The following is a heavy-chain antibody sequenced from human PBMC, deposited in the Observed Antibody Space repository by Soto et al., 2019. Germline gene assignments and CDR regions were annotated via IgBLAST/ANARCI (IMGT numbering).Heavy chain of an antibody. CDR3: ARPGGTAMVTPTFDY. D-gene: IGHD5-18*01. CDR1: GGTFSRYA. V-gene: IGHV1-69*13. Sequence: SVKVTCKAPGGTFSRYAISWVRQAPGGGLEWMGGIIPVFATTNYAQKFQGRVTITADESTSTAYMELSSLRSEDTAVYYCARPGGTAMVTPTFDYWGQGTLVTVSS. CDR2: IIPVFATT. J-gene: IGHJ4*02.